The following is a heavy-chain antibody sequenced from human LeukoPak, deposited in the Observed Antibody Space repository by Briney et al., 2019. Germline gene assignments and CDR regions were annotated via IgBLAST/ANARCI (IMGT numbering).Heavy chain of an antibody. CDR3: ARVGIVGATWYYFDY. CDR2: MYYSGST. Sequence: PSETLSLTCTVSGGSISSSSYYWGWIRQPPGKGLEWLGSMYYSGSTYHNPPLKSRVSISVDTSKNQFFLNLNSVTAADTAVYYCARVGIVGATWYYFDYWGQGTLDTVSS. CDR1: GGSISSSSYY. V-gene: IGHV4-39*07. D-gene: IGHD1-26*01. J-gene: IGHJ4*02.